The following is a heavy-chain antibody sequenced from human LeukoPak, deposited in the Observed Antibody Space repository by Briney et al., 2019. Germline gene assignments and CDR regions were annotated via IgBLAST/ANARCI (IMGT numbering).Heavy chain of an antibody. V-gene: IGHV3-23*01. Sequence: GGSLRLSCAASGFTFSSYAMSWVRQAPGKWLEWVSAISGSGGSTYYADSVKGRFTISRDNSKNTLYLQMNSLRAEDTAVYYCAKTVDTAMAWTNYYYYGMDVWGQGTTVTVSS. CDR1: GFTFSSYA. J-gene: IGHJ6*02. CDR3: AKTVDTAMAWTNYYYYGMDV. CDR2: ISGSGGST. D-gene: IGHD5-18*01.